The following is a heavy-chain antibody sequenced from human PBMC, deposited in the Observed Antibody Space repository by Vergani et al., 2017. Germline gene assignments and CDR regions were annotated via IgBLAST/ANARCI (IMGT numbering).Heavy chain of an antibody. V-gene: IGHV4-39*01. J-gene: IGHJ2*01. CDR2: IYNRGNG. CDR1: GDSIISRSYY. Sequence: QMQLQESGPGLVKASETLSLTCTVSGDSIISRSYYWGWIRQPPGKGLDWIGNIYNRGNGDSSSSLKSRVTISADTSKNQLSLRLTSVTAADTAVYYCASGNYYSDSTSHFRGRYFVVWGRGTLVTVPA. CDR3: ASGNYYSDSTSHFRGRYFVV. D-gene: IGHD1-7*01.